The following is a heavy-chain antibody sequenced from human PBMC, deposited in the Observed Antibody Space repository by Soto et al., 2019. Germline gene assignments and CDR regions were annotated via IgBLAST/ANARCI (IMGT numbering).Heavy chain of an antibody. CDR2: IIPILGIA. Sequence: QVQLVQSGAEVKKPGSSVKVSCKASGGTFSSYTISWVRQAPGQGLEWMGRIIPILGIANYAQKVQGRVTITADKSTSTAYMELSSLRSEDTAVYYCARGLTRYYGSGYYYYGMDVWGQGTTVTVSS. CDR3: ARGLTRYYGSGYYYYGMDV. V-gene: IGHV1-69*02. D-gene: IGHD3-10*01. CDR1: GGTFSSYT. J-gene: IGHJ6*02.